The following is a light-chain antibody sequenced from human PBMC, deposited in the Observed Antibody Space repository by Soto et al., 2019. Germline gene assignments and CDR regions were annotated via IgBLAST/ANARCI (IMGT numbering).Light chain of an antibody. J-gene: IGLJ1*01. Sequence: QSALTQPASVSGSPGQSITISCTGTSSDVGGYNYVSWYQQHPGKAPKLMIYDVSARPSGVSNRFSGSKSGNTASLTISGLPAEDEADYYSSSYKSSSTLFVFGTGTKVTVL. CDR1: SSDVGGYNY. CDR2: DVS. V-gene: IGLV2-14*03. CDR3: SSYKSSSTLFV.